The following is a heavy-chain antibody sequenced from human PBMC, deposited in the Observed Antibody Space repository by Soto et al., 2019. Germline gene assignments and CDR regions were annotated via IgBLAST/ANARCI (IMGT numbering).Heavy chain of an antibody. CDR2: IIHSEST. J-gene: IGHJ6*02. D-gene: IGHD1-26*01. CDR1: GGSFSAYY. CDR3: ARQRPTDGRWEFANYYGMDV. V-gene: IGHV4-34*12. Sequence: SETLSLTCAVYGGSFSAYYWSWVRQPPGKGLEWIGEIIHSESTKYNPSLESRVTISVDTSKNQFSLKLSSVTAADTAVYYCARQRPTDGRWEFANYYGMDVWGQGTPVTVSS.